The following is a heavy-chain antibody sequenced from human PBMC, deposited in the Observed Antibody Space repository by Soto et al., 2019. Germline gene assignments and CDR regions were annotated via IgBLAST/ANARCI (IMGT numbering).Heavy chain of an antibody. CDR2: IYYSGST. Sequence: SETLSLTCTVSGGSISSGGYYWSWIRQHPGKGLEWIGYIYYSGSTYYNPSLKSRVTISVDTSKNQFSLKLSSVTAADTAVYYCARHVPLRFLEWLLPPTQYYFDYWGQGTLVTVSS. CDR1: GGSISSGGYY. D-gene: IGHD3-3*01. CDR3: ARHVPLRFLEWLLPPTQYYFDY. J-gene: IGHJ4*02. V-gene: IGHV4-39*01.